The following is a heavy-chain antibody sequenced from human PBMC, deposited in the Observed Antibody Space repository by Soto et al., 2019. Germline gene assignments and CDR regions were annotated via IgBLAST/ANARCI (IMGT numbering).Heavy chain of an antibody. V-gene: IGHV4-61*01. Sequence: SETMSLTCTVSGGSVSSGSDYWSWIRQPPGKGLEWIGYIYYSGSTNYNPSLKSRVTISVDTSKNQFSLKLSSVTAADTAVYYCARELGAPTVQGDSYGLVDYWGQGTLVTVSS. CDR2: IYYSGST. CDR3: ARELGAPTVQGDSYGLVDY. CDR1: GGSVSSGSDY. D-gene: IGHD5-18*01. J-gene: IGHJ4*02.